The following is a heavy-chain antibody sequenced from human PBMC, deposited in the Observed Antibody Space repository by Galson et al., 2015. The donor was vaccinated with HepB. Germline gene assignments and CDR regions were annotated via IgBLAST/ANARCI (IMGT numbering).Heavy chain of an antibody. CDR3: ARDRNGYNFDAFDI. CDR1: GGTFSSYA. Sequence: SVKVSCKASGGTFSSYAISWVRQAPGQGLEWMGGIIPIFGTANYAQKFQGRVTTTADESTSTAYMELSSLRSEDTAVYYCARDRNGYNFDAFDIWGQGTMVTVSS. CDR2: IIPIFGTA. D-gene: IGHD5-24*01. V-gene: IGHV1-69*13. J-gene: IGHJ3*02.